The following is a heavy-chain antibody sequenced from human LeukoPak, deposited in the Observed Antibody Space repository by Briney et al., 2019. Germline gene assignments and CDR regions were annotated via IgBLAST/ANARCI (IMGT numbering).Heavy chain of an antibody. CDR2: INSDGSST. Sequence: GGSLRLSCAASGFSFSGYCVHWVRQVPGKGLVWVSQINSDGSSTSYADFVKGRFTISRDNAKNTLYLQMNSLRVEDTAVYYCARGRDYAFDSWGQGTLVTVSS. V-gene: IGHV3-74*01. D-gene: IGHD4-17*01. CDR3: ARGRDYAFDS. J-gene: IGHJ4*02. CDR1: GFSFSGYC.